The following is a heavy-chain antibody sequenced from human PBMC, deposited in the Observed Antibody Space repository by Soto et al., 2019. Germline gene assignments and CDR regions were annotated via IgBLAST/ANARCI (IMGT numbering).Heavy chain of an antibody. Sequence: SETLSLTCTVTGGAISGYYWTWMRQSAGGGLEWIGRIYSSGSTNYNPSLTSRVTISLDTSMNHFSLSLSSVTAADTAVYYCARGQRFSDWFDPWGQGTLVTVS. V-gene: IGHV4-4*07. J-gene: IGHJ5*02. CDR2: IYSSGST. CDR3: ARGQRFSDWFDP. D-gene: IGHD3-3*01. CDR1: GGAISGYY.